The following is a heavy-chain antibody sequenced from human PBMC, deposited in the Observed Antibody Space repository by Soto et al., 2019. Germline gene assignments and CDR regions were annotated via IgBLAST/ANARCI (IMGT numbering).Heavy chain of an antibody. D-gene: IGHD6-6*01. V-gene: IGHV3-48*03. CDR2: ISSSGSTI. J-gene: IGHJ4*02. CDR1: GFTFSSYE. Sequence: EVQLVESGGGLVQPGGSLRLSCAASGFTFSSYEMNWVRQAPGKGLEWVSYISSSGSTIYYADSVKGRFTISRDNAKNSLYLQMNSLRAEDTAVYYCARDPARVSSSSDVDYWGQGTLVTVSS. CDR3: ARDPARVSSSSDVDY.